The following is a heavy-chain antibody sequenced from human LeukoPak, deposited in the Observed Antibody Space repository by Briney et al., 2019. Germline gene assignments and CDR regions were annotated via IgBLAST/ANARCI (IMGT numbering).Heavy chain of an antibody. CDR1: GFTFSDYY. V-gene: IGHV3-30*18. J-gene: IGHJ4*02. CDR3: AKEMAPEGYSYGYDY. Sequence: PGGSLRLSCAASGFTFSDYYMSWIRQAPGKGLEWVAVISYDGSNKYYADSVKGRFTISRDNSKNTLYLQMNSLRADDTAVYYCAKEMAPEGYSYGYDYWGQGTLVTVSS. D-gene: IGHD5-18*01. CDR2: ISYDGSNK.